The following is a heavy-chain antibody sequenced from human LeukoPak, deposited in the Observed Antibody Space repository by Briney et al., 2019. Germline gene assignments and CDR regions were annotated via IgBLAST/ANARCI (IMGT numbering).Heavy chain of an antibody. D-gene: IGHD6-13*01. CDR3: ASRIAAAGILDP. V-gene: IGHV4-4*02. CDR1: GDSINSLDL. CDR2: MYLSGTT. Sequence: PSETLSLTCTVSGDSINSLDLWSWVRQPPGKGLEWIGEMYLSGTTHSNPSVKSRVTISIDKSKNQFFLNLSSVTAADTAVYYCASRIAAAGILDPWGQGTLVTVSS. J-gene: IGHJ5*02.